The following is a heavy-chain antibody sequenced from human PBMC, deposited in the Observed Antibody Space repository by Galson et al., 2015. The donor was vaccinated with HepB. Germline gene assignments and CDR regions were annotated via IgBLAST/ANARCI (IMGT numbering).Heavy chain of an antibody. CDR1: GFTFGDYA. Sequence: SLRLSCAASGFTFGDYAMSWVRQAPGKGLEWVGFIRSKAYGGTTEYAASVKGRFTISRDDSKSIAYLQMNSLKTEDTAVYYCTRPTDYGGNSGGGGYWGQGTLVTVSS. V-gene: IGHV3-49*04. D-gene: IGHD4-23*01. CDR3: TRPTDYGGNSGGGGY. CDR2: IRSKAYGGTT. J-gene: IGHJ4*02.